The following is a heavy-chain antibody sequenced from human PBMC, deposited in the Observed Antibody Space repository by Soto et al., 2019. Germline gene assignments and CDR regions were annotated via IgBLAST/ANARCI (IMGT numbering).Heavy chain of an antibody. CDR1: GYTFTSYG. CDR2: ISAYNGNT. V-gene: IGHV1-18*01. CDR3: ARDWAAAGPFDD. J-gene: IGHJ4*02. D-gene: IGHD6-13*01. Sequence: QVQLVQSGAEVKKPGASVKVSCKASGYTFTSYGISWVRQAPGQGLEWMGWISAYNGNTNNAQKLQGRVTTTTDTATSTDCRELRSRRSDDTAVDDCARDWAAAGPFDDWGQGTLVTVSP.